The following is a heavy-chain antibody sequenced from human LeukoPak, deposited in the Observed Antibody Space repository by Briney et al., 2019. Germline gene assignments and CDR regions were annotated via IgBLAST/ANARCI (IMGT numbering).Heavy chain of an antibody. CDR2: IYSGGST. CDR1: GFTVSSNY. CDR3: AAGGVYYDSSGLPSTPPDAFDI. J-gene: IGHJ3*02. D-gene: IGHD3-22*01. Sequence: PGGSLRLSCAASGFTVSSNYMSWVRQAPGKGLEWVSVIYSGGSTYYADSVKGRFTISRDNSKNTLYLQMNSLRAEDTAVYYCAAGGVYYDSSGLPSTPPDAFDIWGQGTMVTVSS. V-gene: IGHV3-53*01.